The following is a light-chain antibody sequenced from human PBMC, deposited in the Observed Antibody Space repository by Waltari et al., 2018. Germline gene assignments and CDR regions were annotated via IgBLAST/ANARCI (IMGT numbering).Light chain of an antibody. CDR3: QQFFTLPS. Sequence: DIEVTQSPDSLAVSLGERATLNCKSSQSVFYRSTNKNYLAWYQQKTGQPPKLLIYWASTREAGVPDRFSGSGSGTDFTLTINSLQAEDVAVYYCQQFFTLPSFGPGTKVDIK. J-gene: IGKJ3*01. V-gene: IGKV4-1*01. CDR2: WAS. CDR1: QSVFYRSTNKNY.